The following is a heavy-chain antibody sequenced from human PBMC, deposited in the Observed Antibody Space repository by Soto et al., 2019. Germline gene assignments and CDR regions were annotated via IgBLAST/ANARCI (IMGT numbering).Heavy chain of an antibody. D-gene: IGHD6-13*01. CDR1: GGSISSYY. V-gene: IGHV4-59*01. J-gene: IGHJ4*02. CDR3: AGRRPGAAAFDY. Sequence: SETLSLTCTVSGGSISSYYWSWIRQPPGKGLEWIGYIYYSGSTNYNPSLKSRVTISVDTSKNQFSLKLSSVTAADTAVYYCAGRRPGAAAFDYWGQGTLVTVSS. CDR2: IYYSGST.